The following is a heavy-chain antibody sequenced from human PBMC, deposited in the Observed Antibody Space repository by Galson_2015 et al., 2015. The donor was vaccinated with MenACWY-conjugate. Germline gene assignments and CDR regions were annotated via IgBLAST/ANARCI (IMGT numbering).Heavy chain of an antibody. Sequence: WVSYISSSGSTIYYADSVKGRFTISRDNAKNSLYLQMSSLGAEDTAVYYCARDRLGAYYYGSGRGPDYWGQGTLVTVSS. CDR2: ISSSGSTI. V-gene: IGHV3-48*03. D-gene: IGHD3-10*01. CDR3: ARDRLGAYYYGSGRGPDY. J-gene: IGHJ4*02.